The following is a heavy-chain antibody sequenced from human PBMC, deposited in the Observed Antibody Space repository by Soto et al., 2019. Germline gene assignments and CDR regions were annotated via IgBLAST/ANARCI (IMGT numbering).Heavy chain of an antibody. CDR2: IIPIFGTA. J-gene: IGHJ6*02. CDR3: ASRGIVVVAAIDYYYYGMDV. Sequence: SVKVSCKASGGTFSSYAISWVRQAPGQGLEWMGGIIPIFGTANYAQKFQGRVTITADESTSTAYMELSSLRSEDTAVYYCASRGIVVVAAIDYYYYGMDVWGQGTTVTVSS. V-gene: IGHV1-69*13. CDR1: GGTFSSYA. D-gene: IGHD2-15*01.